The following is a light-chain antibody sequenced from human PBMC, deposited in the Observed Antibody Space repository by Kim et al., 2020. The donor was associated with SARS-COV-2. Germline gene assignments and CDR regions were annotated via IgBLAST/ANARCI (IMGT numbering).Light chain of an antibody. V-gene: IGKV3-15*01. J-gene: IGKJ3*01. CDR2: DAS. CDR3: QLGST. Sequence: GTLSVSPGERATLSCRASQSVSSNLAWYQQKPGQAPRLLIYDASTRATGIPARFSGSGSGTEFTLTISSLQSEDFAVYYCQLGSTFGPGTKVDIK. CDR1: QSVSSN.